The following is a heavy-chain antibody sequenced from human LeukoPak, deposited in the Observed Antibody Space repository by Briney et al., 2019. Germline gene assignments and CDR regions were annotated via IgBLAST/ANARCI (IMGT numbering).Heavy chain of an antibody. CDR3: AGVSSGWYNEY. CDR1: GGSISSYY. D-gene: IGHD6-19*01. V-gene: IGHV4-4*07. Sequence: SETLSLTCTVSGGSISSYYWSWIRQPAGKGLEWIGRIYTSGSIDYSPSLKSRVTLSVDTSENQFSLKLSSVTAADTAVYFCAGVSSGWYNEYWGQGTLVTVSS. CDR2: IYTSGSI. J-gene: IGHJ4*02.